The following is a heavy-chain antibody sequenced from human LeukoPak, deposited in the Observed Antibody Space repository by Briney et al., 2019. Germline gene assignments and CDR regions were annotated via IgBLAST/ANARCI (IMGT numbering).Heavy chain of an antibody. CDR1: GFTFSSYA. V-gene: IGHV3-23*01. CDR2: ISYGGDGT. J-gene: IGHJ6*02. D-gene: IGHD1-1*01. Sequence: PGRSLRLSCAASGFTFSSYAMSWVRQAPGKGLEWVSAISYGGDGTYYADSVKGRFTISRDNSKNTLYLQMNSLRAEDTAVYYCAKASRGYYYYYGMDVWGQGTTVTVSS. CDR3: AKASRGYYYYYGMDV.